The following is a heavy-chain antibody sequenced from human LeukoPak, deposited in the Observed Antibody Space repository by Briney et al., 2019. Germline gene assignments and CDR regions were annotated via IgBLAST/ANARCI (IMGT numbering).Heavy chain of an antibody. CDR3: AKAVSGSYPETRHFDY. CDR2: ISYGGSDK. D-gene: IGHD1-26*01. CDR1: GFTFSNYA. J-gene: IGHJ4*02. V-gene: IGHV3-30*18. Sequence: GGSLRLSCAASGFTFSNYAMHWVRQAPGKGLEWVALISYGGSDKYYTDSVKGRFTVSRDNSRNTLYLQMNSLRAEDTAVYYCAKAVSGSYPETRHFDYWGQGGLVTVSS.